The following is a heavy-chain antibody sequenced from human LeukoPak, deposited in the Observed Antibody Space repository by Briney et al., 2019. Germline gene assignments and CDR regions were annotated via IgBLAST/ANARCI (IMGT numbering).Heavy chain of an antibody. D-gene: IGHD1-26*01. Sequence: PGGSLRLSCAASGFTFSSYWVSWVRQAPGKGLEWIGSIYYSGRTYYNPSLKSRLTMSVDTAKRQFSLKLISVTAADTALYYCARDIDDVGALLDFWGQGTLVTVSS. CDR2: IYYSGRT. CDR3: ARDIDDVGALLDF. J-gene: IGHJ4*02. CDR1: GFTFSSYW. V-gene: IGHV4-39*07.